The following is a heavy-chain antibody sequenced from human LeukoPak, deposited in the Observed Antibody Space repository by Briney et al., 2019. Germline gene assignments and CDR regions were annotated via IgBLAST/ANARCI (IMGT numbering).Heavy chain of an antibody. Sequence: SVKVSCKASGYTFTSYGISWVRQAPGQGLEWMGRIIPIFGTANYAQKFQGRVTITTDESTSTAYMELSSLRSEDTAVYYCTRHFEYSSSANDYWGQGTLVTVSS. D-gene: IGHD6-6*01. CDR2: IIPIFGTA. CDR3: TRHFEYSSSANDY. J-gene: IGHJ4*02. V-gene: IGHV1-69*05. CDR1: GYTFTSYG.